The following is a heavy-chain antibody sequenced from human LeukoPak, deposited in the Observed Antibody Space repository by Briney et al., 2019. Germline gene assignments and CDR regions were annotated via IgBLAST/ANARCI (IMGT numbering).Heavy chain of an antibody. CDR1: GFTFSSYG. J-gene: IGHJ5*02. CDR3: AKDTTPPKAGFDP. Sequence: GGSLSLSCAASGFTFSSYGMHWVRQAPGRGLEWVAFIRYDGSNKYYADSVKGRFTISRDNSKNTLYLQMNSLRAEDTAVYYCAKDTTPPKAGFDPWGQGTLVTVSS. D-gene: IGHD1-14*01. V-gene: IGHV3-30*02. CDR2: IRYDGSNK.